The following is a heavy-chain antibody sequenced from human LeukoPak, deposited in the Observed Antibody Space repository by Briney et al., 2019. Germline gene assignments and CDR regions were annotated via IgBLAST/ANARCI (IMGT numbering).Heavy chain of an antibody. D-gene: IGHD3-10*01. Sequence: GGSLRLTCAASGFTFRSYWMSWVRQAPGKGLEWVANIKQDGSEKYYVDSVKGRFTISRDNAKNSLYLQMNSLRAEDTAVYYCAREYYYGSGSYYNGYWGQGTLVTVSS. CDR2: IKQDGSEK. V-gene: IGHV3-7*04. J-gene: IGHJ4*02. CDR1: GFTFRSYW. CDR3: AREYYYGSGSYYNGY.